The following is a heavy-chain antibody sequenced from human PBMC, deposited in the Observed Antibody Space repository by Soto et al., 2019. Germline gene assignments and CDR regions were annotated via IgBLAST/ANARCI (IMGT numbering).Heavy chain of an antibody. CDR2: IYYSGST. CDR1: GGSISSYY. D-gene: IGHD3-3*01. CDR3: ARLRPEPYYYYYYYMDV. Sequence: SETLSLTCTVSGGSISSYYWSWIRQPPGKGLEWIGYIYYSGSTNYNPSLKSRVTISVDTSKNQFSLKLSSVTAADTAVYYCARLRPEPYYYYYYYMDVWGKGTTVTVSS. J-gene: IGHJ6*03. V-gene: IGHV4-59*08.